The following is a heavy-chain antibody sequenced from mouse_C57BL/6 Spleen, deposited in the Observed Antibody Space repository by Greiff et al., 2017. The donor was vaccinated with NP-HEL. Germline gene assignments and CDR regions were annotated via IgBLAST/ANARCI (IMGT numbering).Heavy chain of an antibody. J-gene: IGHJ1*03. CDR1: GFSLTSYG. CDR2: IWRGGST. V-gene: IGHV2-4*01. D-gene: IGHD6-2*01. CDR3: ARGYSPWGFEV. Sequence: QVQLQQSGPGLVQPSQSLSITCTASGFSLTSYGVHWVRQPPGKGLEWLGVIWRGGSTDYNVAFISGLSISKDNSKSKVFFKMNSLQADDTAIYYCARGYSPWGFEVWGTGTTVTVAS.